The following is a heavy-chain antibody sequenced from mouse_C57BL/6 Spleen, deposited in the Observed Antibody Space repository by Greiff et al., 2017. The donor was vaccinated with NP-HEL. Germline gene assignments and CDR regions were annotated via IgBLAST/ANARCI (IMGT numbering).Heavy chain of an antibody. CDR1: GYAFSSSW. CDR3: ARCDDGYYEAWFAY. CDR2: IYPGDGDT. D-gene: IGHD2-3*01. Sequence: VKLVESGPELVKPGASVKISCKASGYAFSSSWMNWVKQRPGKGLEWIGRIYPGDGDTNYNGKFKGKATLTADKSSSTAYMQLSSLTSEDSAVYFCARCDDGYYEAWFAYWGQGTLVTVSA. V-gene: IGHV1-82*01. J-gene: IGHJ3*01.